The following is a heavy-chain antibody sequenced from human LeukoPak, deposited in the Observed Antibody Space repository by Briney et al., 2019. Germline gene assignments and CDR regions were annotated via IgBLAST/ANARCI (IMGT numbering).Heavy chain of an antibody. CDR1: GFTFSSYS. Sequence: SGGSLRLSCAASGFTFSSYSMNWVRQAPGKGLEWVSNIRSSSSTIYYADSVKGRFTISRDNSKNTLYLQMNSLRAEDTAVYYCARAPIEYSSSWDYWGQGTLVTVSS. D-gene: IGHD6-6*01. CDR3: ARAPIEYSSSWDY. J-gene: IGHJ4*02. V-gene: IGHV3-48*01. CDR2: IRSSSSTI.